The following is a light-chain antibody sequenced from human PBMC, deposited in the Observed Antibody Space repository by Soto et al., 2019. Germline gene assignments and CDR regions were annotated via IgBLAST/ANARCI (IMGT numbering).Light chain of an antibody. V-gene: IGLV1-51*01. CDR2: DDD. J-gene: IGLJ1*01. Sequence: QSVLTQPPSVSAAPGQSVTISCSGSSSNIGGNSVSWYQQLPGTAPKLLIYDDDKRPSGIPDRISGSKSGTSASLGITGFQTGDEADYYCASWDSSLSAYVFGTGTKVTVL. CDR3: ASWDSSLSAYV. CDR1: SSNIGGNS.